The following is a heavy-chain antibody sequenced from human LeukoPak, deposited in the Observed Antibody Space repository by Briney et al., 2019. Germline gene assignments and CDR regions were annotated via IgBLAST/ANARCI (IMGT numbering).Heavy chain of an antibody. J-gene: IGHJ3*01. CDR2: IKQDGSEK. CDR1: GFTFSNYW. V-gene: IGHV3-7*01. D-gene: IGHD3-9*01. Sequence: GGSLRLSCAASGFTFSNYWMSWVRQAPGKGLEWVANIKQDGSEKYYVDSVKGGFTISRDNAKNSLYLQMNSLRAEDTAVYYCARTYYDILTPWGQGTMVTVSS. CDR3: ARTYYDILTP.